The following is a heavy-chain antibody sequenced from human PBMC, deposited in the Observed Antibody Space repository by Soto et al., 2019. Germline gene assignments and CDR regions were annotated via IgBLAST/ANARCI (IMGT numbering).Heavy chain of an antibody. CDR3: ARDREYSSSWYFQVAQRGYYGMDV. D-gene: IGHD6-13*01. Sequence: QVQLVESGGGVVQPGRSLRLSCAASGFTFSSYGMHWVRQAPGKGLEWVAVIWYDGSNKYYADSVKGRFTISRDNSKNTLYLQMNSLRAEDTAVYYCARDREYSSSWYFQVAQRGYYGMDVWGQGTTVTVSS. J-gene: IGHJ6*02. CDR1: GFTFSSYG. V-gene: IGHV3-33*01. CDR2: IWYDGSNK.